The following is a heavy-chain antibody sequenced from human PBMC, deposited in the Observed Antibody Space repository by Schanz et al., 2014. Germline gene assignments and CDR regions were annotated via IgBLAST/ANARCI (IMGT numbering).Heavy chain of an antibody. D-gene: IGHD2-15*01. CDR1: GFTFSSYG. CDR2: ISASGGST. CDR3: AKARRKSNCSGGRCFHYSYYGMDV. J-gene: IGHJ6*02. V-gene: IGHV3-23*01. Sequence: EVQLLESGGGLVQPGGSLRLSCAASGFTFSSYGMHWVRQAPGKGLEWVSTISASGGSTYYADSVKGRFTISRDNSKNILYLQMNSLRAEDTAVYYCAKARRKSNCSGGRCFHYSYYGMDVWGQGTTVTVSS.